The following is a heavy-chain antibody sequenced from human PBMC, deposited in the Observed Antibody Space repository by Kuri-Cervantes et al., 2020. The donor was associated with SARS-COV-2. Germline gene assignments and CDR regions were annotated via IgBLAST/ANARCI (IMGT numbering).Heavy chain of an antibody. CDR1: SGSIRSDY. CDR2: IHYTGST. J-gene: IGHJ4*02. D-gene: IGHD2-21*01. V-gene: IGHV4-59*01. Sequence: SETLSLTCTVSSGSIRSDYWSWIRQPPGKGLEWLGYIHYTGSTNYSPSLQSRVTISVNTSKKQFSLRLNSVTAADTAVYYCARSRPIPGGYCFGYWGLGTLVTVSS. CDR3: ARSRPIPGGYCFGY.